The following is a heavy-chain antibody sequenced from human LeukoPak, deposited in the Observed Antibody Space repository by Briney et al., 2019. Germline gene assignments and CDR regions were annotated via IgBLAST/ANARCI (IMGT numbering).Heavy chain of an antibody. D-gene: IGHD1-1*01. CDR3: VRDFNWALDA. Sequence: SQTLSLTCAISGDSVSSGNVGWHWVRQSPSRGLEWLGRTYYRSRWYTDYDASVQSRATINPDTSKNQFSLQLNSVTPEDTAVYFCVRDFNWALDAWGQGSLVTVSP. CDR2: TYYRSRWYT. CDR1: GDSVSSGNVG. V-gene: IGHV6-1*01. J-gene: IGHJ5*02.